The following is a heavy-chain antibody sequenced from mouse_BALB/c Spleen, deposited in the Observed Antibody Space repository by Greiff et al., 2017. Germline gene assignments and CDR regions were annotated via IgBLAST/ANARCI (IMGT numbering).Heavy chain of an antibody. V-gene: IGHV1-18*01. J-gene: IGHJ2*01. Sequence: VQLQQSGPELVKPGASVKIPCTASGYTFTDYNMDWVKQSHGKSLEWIGDINPNNGGTIYNQKFKGKATLTVDKSSSTAYMELRSLTSEDTAVYYCARWWLGTVDYWGQGTTLTVSS. CDR3: ARWWLGTVDY. CDR1: GYTFTDYN. D-gene: IGHD1-1*02. CDR2: INPNNGGT.